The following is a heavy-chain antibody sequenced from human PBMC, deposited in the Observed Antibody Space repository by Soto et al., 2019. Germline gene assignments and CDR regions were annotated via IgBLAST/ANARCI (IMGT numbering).Heavy chain of an antibody. J-gene: IGHJ3*02. Sequence: PSESLSPTSTISGSPITSSYWSWIRQPPGQGLEWIAYIYYSGSTSYNPSLKSRVSISLDTSKNQFSLKLSSVTAADTAVYYCAWTYDGSGPNSGGYGFDIWGQGTMVTVS. V-gene: IGHV4-59*01. CDR2: IYYSGST. D-gene: IGHD3-22*01. CDR1: GSPITSSY. CDR3: AWTYDGSGPNSGGYGFDI.